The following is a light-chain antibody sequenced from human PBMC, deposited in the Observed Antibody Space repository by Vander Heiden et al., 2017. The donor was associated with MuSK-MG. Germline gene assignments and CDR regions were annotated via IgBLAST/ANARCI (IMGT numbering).Light chain of an antibody. V-gene: IGKV1-5*03. CDR1: QRVDTW. CDR2: RAS. Sequence: DIRMTKPPSTLSASVGARVTITCRASQRVDTWLAWYQQNPGRAPNLLIYRASTLQVGVPSRFRGGGSEAEFTLTISSLQPDDFATYYCQQYRSRSPLTFGPGTKVIIK. CDR3: QQYRSRSPLT. J-gene: IGKJ3*01.